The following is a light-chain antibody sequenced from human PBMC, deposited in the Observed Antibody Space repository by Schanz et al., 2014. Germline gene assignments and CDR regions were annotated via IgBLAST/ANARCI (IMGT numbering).Light chain of an antibody. V-gene: IGKV3D-20*02. J-gene: IGKJ4*01. CDR1: QGVTSNY. CDR2: GAS. CDR3: QQRSNWPSGLT. Sequence: EVVLTQSPGSLSLSPGERGTLSCRASQGVTSNYLAWYQQRPGQAPRLLICGASSRATGIPDRFSGSGSGTDFTLTISRLEPEDFAVYYCQQRSNWPSGLTFGGGTKVEIK.